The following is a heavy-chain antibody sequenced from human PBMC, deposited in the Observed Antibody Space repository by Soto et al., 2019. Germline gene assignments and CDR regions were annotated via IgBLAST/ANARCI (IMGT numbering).Heavy chain of an antibody. Sequence: PSETLSLTCTVSGGSISSSSYYWGWIRQPPGKGLEWIGSIYYSGSTYYNPSLRSRFTISVDTSKNHFSLKLSSVTAADTAVYYCARHEGWFDPWGQGTLVTVSS. CDR2: IYYSGST. V-gene: IGHV4-39*01. J-gene: IGHJ5*02. CDR3: ARHEGWFDP. CDR1: GGSISSSSYY.